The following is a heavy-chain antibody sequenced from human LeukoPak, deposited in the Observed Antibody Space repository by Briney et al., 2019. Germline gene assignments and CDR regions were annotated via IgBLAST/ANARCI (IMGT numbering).Heavy chain of an antibody. Sequence: SETLSLTCTASGGSISSYYWSWIRQPAGKGLEWIGRIYTSGSTNYNPSLKSRVTMSVDTSKNQFSLKLSSVTAADTAVYYCARGGLIAVAGHFDYWGQGTLVTVSS. V-gene: IGHV4-4*07. CDR1: GGSISSYY. J-gene: IGHJ4*02. D-gene: IGHD6-19*01. CDR3: ARGGLIAVAGHFDY. CDR2: IYTSGST.